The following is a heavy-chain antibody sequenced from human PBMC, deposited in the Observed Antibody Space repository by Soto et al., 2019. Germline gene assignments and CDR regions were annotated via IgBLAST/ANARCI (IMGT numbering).Heavy chain of an antibody. Sequence: QVQLVQSGAEVKKPGSSVKVSCKASGGTFSSYAISWVRQAPGQGLEGMGGIIPIFGTANYAQKFQGRVTITADESTRTAYMELSSLRFEDTAVYYCARQRVAVAGTSAFDIWGQGTMVTVSS. J-gene: IGHJ3*02. CDR2: IIPIFGTA. D-gene: IGHD6-19*01. CDR3: ARQRVAVAGTSAFDI. CDR1: GGTFSSYA. V-gene: IGHV1-69*01.